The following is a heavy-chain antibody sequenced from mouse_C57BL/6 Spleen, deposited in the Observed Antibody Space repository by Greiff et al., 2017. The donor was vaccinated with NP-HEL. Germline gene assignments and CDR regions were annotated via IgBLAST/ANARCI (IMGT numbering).Heavy chain of an antibody. Sequence: QLQESGAELVKPGASVKMSCKASGYTFTTYPIEWMKQNHGKSLEWIGNFHPYNDDTKYNEKFKGKATLTVEKSSSTVYLELSRLTSDDSAVYYCARAYYSNYGGFAWFAYWGQGTLVTVSA. D-gene: IGHD2-5*01. CDR1: GYTFTTYP. J-gene: IGHJ3*01. CDR3: ARAYYSNYGGFAWFAY. CDR2: FHPYNDDT. V-gene: IGHV1-47*01.